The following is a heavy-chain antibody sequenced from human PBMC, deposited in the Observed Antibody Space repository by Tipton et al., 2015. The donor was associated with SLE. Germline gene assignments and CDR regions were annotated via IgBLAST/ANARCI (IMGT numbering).Heavy chain of an antibody. CDR1: GGSISSGGYS. J-gene: IGHJ4*02. CDR3: AGGGGYLDY. Sequence: TLSLTCAVSGGSISSGGYSWSWIRQPPGKGLEWIGYIYHSGSTYYNPSLKSRVTISVDTSKNQFSLKLSSVTAADTAVYYCAGGGGYLDYWGQGTLVTVSS. CDR2: IYHSGST. D-gene: IGHD3-16*01. V-gene: IGHV4-30-2*01.